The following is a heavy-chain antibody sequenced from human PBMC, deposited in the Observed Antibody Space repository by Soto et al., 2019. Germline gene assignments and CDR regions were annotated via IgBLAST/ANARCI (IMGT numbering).Heavy chain of an antibody. V-gene: IGHV3-23*01. CDR3: AKDPECDYGSFDY. CDR1: GFTFSSYA. D-gene: IGHD3-10*01. Sequence: SLRLSCAASGFTFSSYAMSWVRQAPGKGLEWVSAISGSGGSTYYADSVKGRFTISRDNSKNTLYLQMNSLRAEDTAVYYCAKDPECDYGSFDYWGQGTLVTVSS. CDR2: ISGSGGST. J-gene: IGHJ4*02.